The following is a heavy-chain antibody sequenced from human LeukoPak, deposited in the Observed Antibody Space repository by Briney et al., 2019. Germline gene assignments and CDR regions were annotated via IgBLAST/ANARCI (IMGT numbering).Heavy chain of an antibody. J-gene: IGHJ6*03. D-gene: IGHD3-10*01. CDR3: ARGGGYYYYMDV. CDR1: GGTFSSYA. CDR2: IIPIFGTA. Sequence: ASVKVSCKASGGTFSSYAISWVRQAPGQGLEWMGGIIPIFGTANYAQKFQGRVTITTDESTSTAYMELSSLRSKDTAVYYCARGGGYYYYMDVWGKGTTVTVSS. V-gene: IGHV1-69*05.